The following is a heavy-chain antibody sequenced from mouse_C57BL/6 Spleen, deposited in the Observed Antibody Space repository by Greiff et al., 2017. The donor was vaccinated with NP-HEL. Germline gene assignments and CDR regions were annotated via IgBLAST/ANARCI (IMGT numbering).Heavy chain of an antibody. D-gene: IGHD2-4*01. CDR2: IDPSDSYT. CDR3: ARESLASDYAWFAY. V-gene: IGHV1-50*01. J-gene: IGHJ3*01. Sequence: QVQLQQPGAELVKPGASVKLSCKASGYTFTSYWMQWVKQRPGQGLEWIGEIDPSDSYTNYNQKFKGKATLTVDTSSSTAYMQLSSLTSEDSAVYYCARESLASDYAWFAYWGQGTLVTVSA. CDR1: GYTFTSYW.